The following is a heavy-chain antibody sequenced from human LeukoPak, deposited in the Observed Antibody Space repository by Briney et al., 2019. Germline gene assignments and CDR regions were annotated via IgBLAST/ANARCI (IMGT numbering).Heavy chain of an antibody. CDR1: GGAFSGFY. J-gene: IGHJ4*02. CDR3: ARVDPYYYDSSGYPD. D-gene: IGHD3-22*01. V-gene: IGHV4-34*01. Sequence: LETPSPTRAVYGGAFSGFYWGWIRQPPGKGVGWIGEINHSGSTNYNPSLKSRVTISVDTSKNQFSLKLSSVTAADTAVYYCARVDPYYYDSSGYPDWGQGTLVTVSS. CDR2: INHSGST.